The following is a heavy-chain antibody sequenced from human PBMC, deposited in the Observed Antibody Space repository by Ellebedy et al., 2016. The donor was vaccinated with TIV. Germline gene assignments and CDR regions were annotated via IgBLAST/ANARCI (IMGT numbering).Heavy chain of an antibody. V-gene: IGHV4-34*01. CDR2: INRSGST. J-gene: IGHJ4*02. CDR3: AGDYGAYFDY. CDR1: GGSFSDYY. D-gene: IGHD4-17*01. Sequence: MPSETLSLTCAVYGGSFSDYYWSWIRQPPGKGLEWIGEINRSGSTNYNPSLKSRVTISVDTSKNQFSLKLNSVTAADTAVYYCAGDYGAYFDYWGQGTLVTVSS.